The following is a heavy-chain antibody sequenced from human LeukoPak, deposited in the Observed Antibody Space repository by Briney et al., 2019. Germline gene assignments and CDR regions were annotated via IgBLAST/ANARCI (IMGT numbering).Heavy chain of an antibody. J-gene: IGHJ4*02. CDR3: TTAGSCSGGSCYHDY. Sequence: SGGPLRLSCAASGFTFSNAWMSWVRQAPGKGLEWVGRIKSKTDGGTTDYAAPVKGRFTISRDDSKNTLYLQMNSLKTEDTAVYYCTTAGSCSGGSCYHDYWGQGTLVTVSS. D-gene: IGHD2-15*01. CDR2: IKSKTDGGTT. V-gene: IGHV3-15*01. CDR1: GFTFSNAW.